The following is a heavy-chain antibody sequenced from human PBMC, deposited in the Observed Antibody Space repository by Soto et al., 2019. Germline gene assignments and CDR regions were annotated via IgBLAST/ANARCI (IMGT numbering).Heavy chain of an antibody. CDR1: GYTFPDYL. CDR3: ARDPIRGGVPYFFDF. J-gene: IGHJ4*02. CDR2: VNPDTGVA. D-gene: IGHD3-16*01. Sequence: GSVPVSWMASGYTFPDYLVHWLSLAPGQGLEWMGWVNPDTGVATFPQKFQGRVTVTRDASINTDYLELTHLTSEDTGIYYCARDPIRGGVPYFFDFWGRGTQVTVSS. V-gene: IGHV1-2*02.